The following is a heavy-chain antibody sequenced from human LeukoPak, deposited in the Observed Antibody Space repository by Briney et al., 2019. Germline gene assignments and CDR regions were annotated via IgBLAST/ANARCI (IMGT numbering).Heavy chain of an antibody. J-gene: IGHJ4*02. CDR3: VRVGVVVAATRWTTPRRSYYFDY. CDR2: INHSGST. Sequence: PSETLSLTCAVYGGSLSGYYWSWIRQPPGKGLEWIGEINHSGSTNYNPSLKSRVTISVDTSKNQFSLKLSSVTAADTAVYFCVRVGVVVAATRWTTPRRSYYFDYWGQGTLVTVSS. CDR1: GGSLSGYY. V-gene: IGHV4-34*01. D-gene: IGHD2-15*01.